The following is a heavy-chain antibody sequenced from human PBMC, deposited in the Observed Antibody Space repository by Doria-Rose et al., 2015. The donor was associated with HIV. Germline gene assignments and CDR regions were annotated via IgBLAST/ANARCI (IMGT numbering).Heavy chain of an antibody. V-gene: IGHV2-26*01. CDR1: GVSLSSPGMG. CDR3: ARIKSSRWYHKYYFDF. J-gene: IGHJ4*02. CDR2: ILSDDER. Sequence: TLKESGPVLVKPTEALMLTCTVSGVSLSSPGMGVSWIRQPPGKALEWLANILSDDERSYKTSLKSRLTITRGSSKRQVVLTMTDMDPVDTATYYCARIKSSRWYHKYYFDFWGQGTLVIVSA. D-gene: IGHD6-13*01.